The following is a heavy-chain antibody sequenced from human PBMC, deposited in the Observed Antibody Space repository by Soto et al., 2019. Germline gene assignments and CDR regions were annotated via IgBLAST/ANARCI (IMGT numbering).Heavy chain of an antibody. D-gene: IGHD3-22*01. V-gene: IGHV4-34*12. CDR2: TFHGGST. CDR1: GVSFSGYY. J-gene: IGHJ4*02. Sequence: XETLSLTCAVDGVSFSGYYWSWIRQPPGKGLEWIGETFHGGSTNYSPSLKSRVTISVDTSKNQFSLELSSVTAADTAVYYCARPPCHNSTFYFYFDFWGQGTLVTVSS. CDR3: ARPPCHNSTFYFYFDF.